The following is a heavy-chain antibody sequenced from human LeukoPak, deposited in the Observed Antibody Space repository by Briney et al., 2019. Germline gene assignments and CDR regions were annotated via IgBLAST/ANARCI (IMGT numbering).Heavy chain of an antibody. CDR1: GGSISSSSYY. Sequence: SETLSLTCTVSGGSISSSSYYWGRICQPPGKGLEWIGSIYYSGSTYYNPSLKSRVTISVDTSKNQFSLKLSSVTAADTAVYYCVREGYWGQGTLVTVSS. CDR2: IYYSGST. J-gene: IGHJ4*02. CDR3: VREGY. V-gene: IGHV4-39*01.